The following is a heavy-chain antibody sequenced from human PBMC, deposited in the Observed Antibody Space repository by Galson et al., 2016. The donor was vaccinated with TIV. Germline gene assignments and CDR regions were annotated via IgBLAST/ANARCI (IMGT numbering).Heavy chain of an antibody. J-gene: IGHJ4*02. D-gene: IGHD4-17*01. V-gene: IGHV1-69*13. CDR3: ARGRSTVTRPFEY. CDR1: GGAFISHG. Sequence: SVKVSCKASGGAFISHGISWVRQAPGQGLEWMGGIIPIFGLANYAQKFQGRVTITADDSTRTTYMELSSLRFDDTAVYYCARGRSTVTRPFEYWGQGTLVTVSS. CDR2: IIPIFGLA.